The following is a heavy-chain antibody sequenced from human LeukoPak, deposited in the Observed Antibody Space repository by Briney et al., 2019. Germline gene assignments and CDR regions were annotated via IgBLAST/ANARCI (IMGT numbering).Heavy chain of an antibody. V-gene: IGHV3-48*04. Sequence: GGSLRLSCAASGFNFRTYSVKWIRQAPGKGLEWISYISGSSSTLYYADSVKGRFTISRDNANNSLFLQMNGLRAEDSAIYYCARGELIGTVFDFWGQGALVTVSS. CDR3: ARGELIGTVFDF. CDR2: ISGSSSTL. CDR1: GFNFRTYS. D-gene: IGHD1-7*01. J-gene: IGHJ4*02.